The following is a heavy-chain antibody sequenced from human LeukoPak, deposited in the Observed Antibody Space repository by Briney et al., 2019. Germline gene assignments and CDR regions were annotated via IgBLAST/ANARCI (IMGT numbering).Heavy chain of an antibody. V-gene: IGHV2-5*02. CDR2: IYWDDDK. Sequence: ESGPTLVNPTQTLTLTCTFSEFSLSTSGVGWGWILHAPGKALEWLALIYWDDDKRYSPSLKSGLTITKDTSKHQVVLTMTNMDPVDTATYYCAHSYGSGLPTDYWGQGTLVTVSS. J-gene: IGHJ4*02. CDR3: AHSYGSGLPTDY. D-gene: IGHD3-10*01. CDR1: EFSLSTSGVG.